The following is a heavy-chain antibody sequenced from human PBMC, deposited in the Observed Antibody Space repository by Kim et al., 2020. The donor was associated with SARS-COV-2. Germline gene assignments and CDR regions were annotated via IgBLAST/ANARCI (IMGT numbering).Heavy chain of an antibody. CDR3: AKDSDYGSGALDI. V-gene: IGHV3-23*01. J-gene: IGHJ3*02. D-gene: IGHD3-10*01. Sequence: VKGRVTMSRDNTKHTLYRQMNSRRAEDTAVYYCAKDSDYGSGALDIWGQGTMVTVSA.